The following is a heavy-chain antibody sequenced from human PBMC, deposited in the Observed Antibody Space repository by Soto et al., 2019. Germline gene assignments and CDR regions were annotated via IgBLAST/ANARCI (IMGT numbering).Heavy chain of an antibody. CDR2: IKSKPNGGTT. J-gene: IGHJ4*02. V-gene: IGHV3-15*07. CDR3: TTDLPSANDDY. CDR1: GFTFSNAW. D-gene: IGHD1-1*01. Sequence: GGSLRLSCAASGFTFSNAWMNWVRQAPGKGLEWVGRIKSKPNGGTTDYAKPVKSRFIISRDDSKTTVSLQMNSLKTEDTAVYYCTTDLPSANDDYWGQGTLVTVSS.